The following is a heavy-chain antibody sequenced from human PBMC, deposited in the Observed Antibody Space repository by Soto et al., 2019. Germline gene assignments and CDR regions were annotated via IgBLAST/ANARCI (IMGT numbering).Heavy chain of an antibody. D-gene: IGHD3-10*01. CDR2: INPSGGST. CDR1: GYTFTSYY. CDR3: ARGSRITMVRGVIKLFDY. Sequence: GASVKVSCKASGYTFTSYYMHWVRQAPGQGLEWMGIINPSGGSTSYAQKFQGRVTMTRDTSTSTVYMELSSLRSEDTAVYYCARGSRITMVRGVIKLFDYWGQGTLVTVSS. J-gene: IGHJ4*02. V-gene: IGHV1-46*01.